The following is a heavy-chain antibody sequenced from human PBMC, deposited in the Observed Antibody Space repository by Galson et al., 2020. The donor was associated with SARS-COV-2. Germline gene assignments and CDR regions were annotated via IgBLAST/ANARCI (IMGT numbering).Heavy chain of an antibody. J-gene: IGHJ4*02. CDR2: MNPNSGNT. CDR3: ARGGRYCSSTSCYSDEPFDY. Sequence: ASAKLSSTASAYTFTSYDINWARQATGQGLEWMGWMNPNSGNTGYAQKFQGRVTMTRNTSISTAYMELSSLRSEDTAVYYCARGGRYCSSTSCYSDEPFDYWGQGTLVTVSS. CDR1: AYTFTSYD. D-gene: IGHD2-2*01. V-gene: IGHV1-8*01.